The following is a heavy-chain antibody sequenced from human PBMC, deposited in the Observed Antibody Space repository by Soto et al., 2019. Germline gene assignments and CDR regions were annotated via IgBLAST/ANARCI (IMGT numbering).Heavy chain of an antibody. J-gene: IGHJ6*02. V-gene: IGHV5-51*01. Sequence: GEFLKISCKGSGYSFTSYWIGWVRQMPGKGLELMGIIYPGDSDTRYSPSFQGQVTISADKSISTAYLQWSSLKASDTAMYYCARTAAAGKYYYGMDVWGQGTTVTVS. CDR2: IYPGDSDT. D-gene: IGHD6-13*01. CDR1: GYSFTSYW. CDR3: ARTAAAGKYYYGMDV.